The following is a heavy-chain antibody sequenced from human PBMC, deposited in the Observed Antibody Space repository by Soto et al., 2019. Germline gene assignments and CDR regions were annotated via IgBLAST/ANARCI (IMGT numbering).Heavy chain of an antibody. V-gene: IGHV4-34*01. CDR1: GGSFSGYY. D-gene: IGHD5-12*01. CDR2: INHSGST. J-gene: IGHJ4*02. Sequence: QVQLQQWGAGLLKPSETLSLTCAVYGGSFSGYYWSWIRQHPGKGLEWIGEINHSGSTNYNPSLKSRVTISVDTSKNQFSLKLSSVTAADTAVYYCALVREMAKITGVYWGQGTLVTVSS. CDR3: ALVREMAKITGVY.